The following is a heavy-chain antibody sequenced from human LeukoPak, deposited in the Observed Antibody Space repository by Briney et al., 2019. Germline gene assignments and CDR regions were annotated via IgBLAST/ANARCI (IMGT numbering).Heavy chain of an antibody. D-gene: IGHD3-10*01. CDR1: GXSISSYY. Sequence: SETLSLTCTVSGXSISSYYWSWIRQPPGKGLEWIGYIYYSGNTNYNPSLKSRVTISVDTSKKQFSLNLRSVTAADTAVYYCARTPTYYGSATYLDYWGQGTLVTVSS. J-gene: IGHJ4*02. CDR3: ARTPTYYGSATYLDY. V-gene: IGHV4-59*01. CDR2: IYYSGNT.